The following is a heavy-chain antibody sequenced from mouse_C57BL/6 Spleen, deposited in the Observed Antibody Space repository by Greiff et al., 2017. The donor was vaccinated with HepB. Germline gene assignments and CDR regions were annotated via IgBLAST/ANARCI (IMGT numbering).Heavy chain of an antibody. CDR1: GYSFTGYY. V-gene: IGHV1-42*01. CDR3: ARREHSNYLGMDY. J-gene: IGHJ4*01. D-gene: IGHD2-5*01. CDR2: INPSTGGT. Sequence: VQLKESGPELVKPGASVKISCKASGYSFTGYYMNWVKQSPEKSLEWIGEINPSTGGTTYNQKFKAKATLTVDKSSSTAYMQLKSLTSEDSAVYYCARREHSNYLGMDYWGQGTSVTVSS.